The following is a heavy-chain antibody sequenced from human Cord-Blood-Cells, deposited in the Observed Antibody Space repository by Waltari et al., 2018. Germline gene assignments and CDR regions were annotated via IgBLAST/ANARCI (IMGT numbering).Heavy chain of an antibody. V-gene: IGHV4-34*01. CDR1: GGSFSGYY. Sequence: QVQLQQWGAGLLKPSETLSLTCAVYGGSFSGYYWSWIRQPPGKGLEWMGEINHSGSTSYKPTLKSTVTKSVDTSKNQFSLKMSSVTAADTAVYYWARGGGKAAAGNFDYWGQGTLVTVSS. CDR3: ARGGGKAAAGNFDY. D-gene: IGHD6-13*01. J-gene: IGHJ4*02. CDR2: INHSGST.